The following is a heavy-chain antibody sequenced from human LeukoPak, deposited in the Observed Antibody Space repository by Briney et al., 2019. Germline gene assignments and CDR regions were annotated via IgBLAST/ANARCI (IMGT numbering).Heavy chain of an antibody. Sequence: GGSLRLSCAASGFTFSNYGMSWVRQAPEKGLEWVSGISGSGGSTYYADSVKGRFTISRDNSKNTLYLQMNSLTAEDTAVFYCAKEMYYYGSGSSSDYWGQGTLVTVSS. D-gene: IGHD3-10*01. V-gene: IGHV3-23*01. CDR2: ISGSGGST. CDR1: GFTFSNYG. J-gene: IGHJ4*02. CDR3: AKEMYYYGSGSSSDY.